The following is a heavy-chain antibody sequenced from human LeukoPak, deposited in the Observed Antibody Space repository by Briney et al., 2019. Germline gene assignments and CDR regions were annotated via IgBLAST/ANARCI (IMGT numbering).Heavy chain of an antibody. CDR2: INHSGST. CDR3: ASEYYYDSSGYPDY. Sequence: SETLSLTCAVYGGSFSGYYWSWIRQPPGKGLEWIGEINHSGSTNYNPSLKSRVTISVDTSKNQFSLKLSSVTAADTAVYYCASEYYYDSSGYPDYWGQGTLVTVSS. CDR1: GGSFSGYY. J-gene: IGHJ4*02. V-gene: IGHV4-34*01. D-gene: IGHD3-22*01.